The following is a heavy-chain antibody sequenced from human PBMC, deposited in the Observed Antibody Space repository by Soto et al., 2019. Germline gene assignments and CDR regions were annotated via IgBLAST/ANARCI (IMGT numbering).Heavy chain of an antibody. D-gene: IGHD6-19*01. Sequence: PSETLSLTCTVSGGSISSSSYYWGWIRQPPGKGLEWIGSIYYSGSTYYNPSLKSRVTISVDTSKNQFSLKLSPVTAADTAVYYCAMGSSGTFYYYYYGMDVWGQGTTVTVSS. V-gene: IGHV4-39*01. CDR2: IYYSGST. J-gene: IGHJ6*02. CDR3: AMGSSGTFYYYYYGMDV. CDR1: GGSISSSSYY.